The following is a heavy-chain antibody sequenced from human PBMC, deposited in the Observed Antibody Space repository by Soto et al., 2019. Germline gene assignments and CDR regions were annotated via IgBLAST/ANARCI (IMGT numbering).Heavy chain of an antibody. CDR2: IYYSGST. CDR3: AINHTGDDFNDFDL. D-gene: IGHD3-16*01. V-gene: IGHV4-59*08. CDR1: EGYISAYD. J-gene: IGHJ3*01. Sequence: SETKSDTKTVAEGYISAYDGSWIRQNPGKGLEWIGLIYYSGSTTYNPSLKSRVTISVDTSKNQFSLKLSSVTAADTAVYYCAINHTGDDFNDFDLWGQGTKVTVSS.